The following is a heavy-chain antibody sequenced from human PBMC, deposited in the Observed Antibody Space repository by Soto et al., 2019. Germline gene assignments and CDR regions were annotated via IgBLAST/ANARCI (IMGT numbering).Heavy chain of an antibody. V-gene: IGHV3-30-3*01. D-gene: IGHD6-19*01. CDR2: ISYDGSNK. Sequence: QVQLVESGGGVVQPGRSLRLSCAASGFTFSSYAMHWVRQAPGKWLEWVAVISYDGSNKYYADSVKGRFTISRDNSQNTLYLQMTSLRAEDTAVYYCARDPSPDIAVACNDYWGQGTLVTVSS. J-gene: IGHJ4*02. CDR1: GFTFSSYA. CDR3: ARDPSPDIAVACNDY.